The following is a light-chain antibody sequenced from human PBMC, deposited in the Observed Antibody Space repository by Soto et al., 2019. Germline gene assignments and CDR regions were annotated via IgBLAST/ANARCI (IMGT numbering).Light chain of an antibody. CDR1: SSNIGADYD. Sequence: QSVLTQPPSVSGAPGQTVTISCTGTSSNIGADYDVHWYQQLPGTAPKLLIFGDSSRPSGVPDRFSGSKSGTSASLAITGLQAEDESDYYCQSYDSSLSRYVFGTGTKLTV. J-gene: IGLJ1*01. V-gene: IGLV1-40*01. CDR3: QSYDSSLSRYV. CDR2: GDS.